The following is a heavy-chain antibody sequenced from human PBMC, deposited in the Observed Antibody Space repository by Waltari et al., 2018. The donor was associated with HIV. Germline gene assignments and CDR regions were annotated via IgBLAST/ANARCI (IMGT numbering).Heavy chain of an antibody. V-gene: IGHV5-51*01. CDR2: IYPGDSET. CDR3: ARHVSRMDPFDY. J-gene: IGHJ4*02. CDR1: GYTFSNYW. D-gene: IGHD2-8*01. Sequence: EVQLVQSGGEMKTPGESLKISCKGSGYTFSNYWIGWVRQMPGKGLEWMGVIYPGDSETTYSPSFQGQVTISADKSIGAAYLQWSSLRASDSAVYYCARHVSRMDPFDYWGQGTVVTVSS.